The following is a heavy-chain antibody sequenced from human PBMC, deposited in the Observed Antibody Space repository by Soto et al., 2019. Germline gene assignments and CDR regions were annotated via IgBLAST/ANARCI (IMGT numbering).Heavy chain of an antibody. Sequence: SETLSLTCAVSGYSISSYYYWAWIRQPPGKGLEWIGSFHHGGTTYFNPSLKNRVTILVDTSKNHFSLDLTSVTAADTAFYYGARGSGGYPFDYWGQGILVTVSS. CDR2: FHHGGTT. V-gene: IGHV4-38-2*01. D-gene: IGHD1-26*01. J-gene: IGHJ4*02. CDR1: GYSISSYYY. CDR3: ARGSGGYPFDY.